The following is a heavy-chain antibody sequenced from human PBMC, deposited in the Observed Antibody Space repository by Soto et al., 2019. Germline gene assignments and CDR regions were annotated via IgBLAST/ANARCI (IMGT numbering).Heavy chain of an antibody. CDR1: GGSVSSGSYY. CDR2: IYYNGRT. Sequence: QVQLQESGPGLVKPSETLSLTCTVSGGSVSSGSYYWSWIRQPPGKGLEWIGYIYYNGRTNYNPSXMTXVXTSVDTSKNQFSLKLSSVTAADTAVYYCGRDLSLDYWGQGTLVTVSS. CDR3: GRDLSLDY. J-gene: IGHJ4*02. V-gene: IGHV4-61*01.